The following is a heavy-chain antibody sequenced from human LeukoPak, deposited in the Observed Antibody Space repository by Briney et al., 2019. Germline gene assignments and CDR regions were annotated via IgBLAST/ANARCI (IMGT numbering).Heavy chain of an antibody. CDR2: IHSSGST. CDR3: ARVREYVGFDY. Sequence: GGSLRLSCAASGFTVSSKYMSWVRQAPGKGLEWVSVIHSSGSTDYADSVKGRFTISRDNSKNTVYLQMNSLRAEDTAVYYCARVREYVGFDYWGQGTLVTVSS. J-gene: IGHJ4*02. CDR1: GFTVSSKY. D-gene: IGHD3-16*01. V-gene: IGHV3-53*01.